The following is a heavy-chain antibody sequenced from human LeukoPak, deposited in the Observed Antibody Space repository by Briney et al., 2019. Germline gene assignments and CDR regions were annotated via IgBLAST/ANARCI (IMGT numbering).Heavy chain of an antibody. V-gene: IGHV3-53*01. CDR1: GFTFSSNY. D-gene: IGHD2-21*01. CDR2: IYSGGST. Sequence: GGSLRLSCAASGFTFSSNYMSWVRQAPGKGLEWVSVIYSGGSTYYADSVKGRFTISRDNSKNTLYLQMNSLRVEDTAVYYCARGALLYYFDYWGQGTLVTVSS. J-gene: IGHJ4*02. CDR3: ARGALLYYFDY.